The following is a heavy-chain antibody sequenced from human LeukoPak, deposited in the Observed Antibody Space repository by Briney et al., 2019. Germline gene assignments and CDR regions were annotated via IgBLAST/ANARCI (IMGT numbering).Heavy chain of an antibody. CDR3: ARGEYSSGWYRNYYYGMDV. CDR1: GFTFSDYY. J-gene: IGHJ6*02. Sequence: AGSLTLSCAASGFTFSDYYMSWLRQAPGKGLEWVSYISSSGSTIYYADSVKGRFTICRDNAKNSLYLQMNSLRAEDTAVYYCARGEYSSGWYRNYYYGMDVWGQGTTVTVSS. D-gene: IGHD6-19*01. V-gene: IGHV3-11*01. CDR2: ISSSGSTI.